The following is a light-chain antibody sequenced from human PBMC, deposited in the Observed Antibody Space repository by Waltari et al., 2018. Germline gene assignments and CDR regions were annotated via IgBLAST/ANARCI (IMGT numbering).Light chain of an antibody. J-gene: IGLJ2*01. V-gene: IGLV2-23*02. Sequence: QSALTQPASVSGSPGQSITISCTGPSSDVGGFNYVSWYQQHPGKAPKLMIYDVSKRPSGVSNRFSGSKSGNTASLTISGLQAEDEADYYCCSYAGSRVFGGGTKLTVL. CDR2: DVS. CDR1: SSDVGGFNY. CDR3: CSYAGSRV.